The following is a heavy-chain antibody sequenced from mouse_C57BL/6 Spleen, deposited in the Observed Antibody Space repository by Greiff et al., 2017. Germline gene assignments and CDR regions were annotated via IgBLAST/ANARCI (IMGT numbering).Heavy chain of an antibody. J-gene: IGHJ3*01. Sequence: EVQVVESGGGLVKPGGSLKLSCAASGFTFSSYAMSWVRQTPEKRLEWVATISDGGSYTYYPDNVKGRFTISRDNAKNNLYLQMSHLKSEDTAMYYCASHNTAWFAYWGQGTLVTVSA. CDR3: ASHNTAWFAY. D-gene: IGHD1-3*01. CDR1: GFTFSSYA. V-gene: IGHV5-4*01. CDR2: ISDGGSYT.